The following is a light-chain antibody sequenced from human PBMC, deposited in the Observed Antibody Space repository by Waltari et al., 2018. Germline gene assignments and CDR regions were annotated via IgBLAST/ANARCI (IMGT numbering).Light chain of an antibody. CDR1: SGSIAHTH. CDR3: QSYDSGNHHWV. J-gene: IGLJ3*02. Sequence: NFMLTQPHSVSESPGKTVTISCTRSSGSIAHTHVQWYQQRPGSAPSPVIYEDNQRPSGVPDRFSGSIDSSSNSASLTISGLKTEDEADYFCQSYDSGNHHWVFGGGTKLTVL. V-gene: IGLV6-57*03. CDR2: EDN.